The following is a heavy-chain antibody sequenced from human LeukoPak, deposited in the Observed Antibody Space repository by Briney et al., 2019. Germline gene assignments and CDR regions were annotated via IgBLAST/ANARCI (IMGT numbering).Heavy chain of an antibody. Sequence: GGSLRLSCAASGFTFTSYWMTWVRQAPGKGLEWVANIKEDGSEKYYVDSVKGRFSISRDNAKNSLYLQMNSLRAEDTAVYYCARGHFYSIYWGQGTLVTVPS. D-gene: IGHD2/OR15-2a*01. V-gene: IGHV3-7*01. J-gene: IGHJ4*02. CDR2: IKEDGSEK. CDR3: ARGHFYSIY. CDR1: GFTFTSYW.